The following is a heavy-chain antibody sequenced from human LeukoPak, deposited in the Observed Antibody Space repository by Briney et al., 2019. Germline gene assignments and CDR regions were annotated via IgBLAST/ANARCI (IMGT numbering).Heavy chain of an antibody. V-gene: IGHV3-30*18. D-gene: IGHD2-8*01. CDR3: AKDQWWTDYYYYYMDV. CDR1: GFTFSSYG. CDR2: ISYDGSNK. Sequence: GRSLRLSCAASGFTFSSYGMHWVRQAPGKGLEWVAVISYDGSNKYYADSVKGRFTISRDNSKNTLYLQMNSLRAEDTAVYYCAKDQWWTDYYYYYMDVWGKGTTVTVSS. J-gene: IGHJ6*03.